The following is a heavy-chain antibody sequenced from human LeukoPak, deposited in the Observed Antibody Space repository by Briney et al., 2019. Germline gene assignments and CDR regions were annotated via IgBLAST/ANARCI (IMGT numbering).Heavy chain of an antibody. D-gene: IGHD4-17*01. Sequence: GGSLRLSCAASGFTFSSYSMDWVRQAPGKGLEWVSSISSSSSYIYYADSVKGRFTISRDNAKNSLYLQMNSLRAEDTAVYYCASWDPYDYGDYYGMDVWGQGTTVTVSS. CDR1: GFTFSSYS. V-gene: IGHV3-21*01. CDR3: ASWDPYDYGDYYGMDV. CDR2: ISSSSSYI. J-gene: IGHJ6*02.